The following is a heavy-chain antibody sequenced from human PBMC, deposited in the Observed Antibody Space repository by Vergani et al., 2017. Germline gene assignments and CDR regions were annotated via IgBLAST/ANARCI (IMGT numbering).Heavy chain of an antibody. Sequence: QVQLQESGPGLVKPPGTLSLTCAVSGGSISSSNWWCWVRAPPGRELEWIGYMYHSGSTNYNPSLETRVTISGDTSKNKFSLKLNSVTAADTAVYYSGRVADFYGLGRRLLDLWHQGILVTVSS. CDR1: GGSISSSNW. CDR3: GRVADFYGLGRRLLDL. D-gene: IGHD3-10*01. V-gene: IGHV4-4*03. J-gene: IGHJ5*02. CDR2: MYHSGST.